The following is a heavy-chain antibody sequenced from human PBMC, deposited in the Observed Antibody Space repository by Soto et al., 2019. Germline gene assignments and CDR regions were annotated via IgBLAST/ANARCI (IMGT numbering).Heavy chain of an antibody. CDR1: GFTFSSYG. Sequence: GGSLRLSCAASGFTFSSYGMHWVRQAPGKGLEWVAVISYDGSNKYYADSVKGRFTISRDNSKNTLYLQMNSLRAEDTAVYYCAKDRRGGSFEGAFDYWGQGTLVTVSS. CDR3: AKDRRGGSFEGAFDY. V-gene: IGHV3-30*18. CDR2: ISYDGSNK. J-gene: IGHJ4*02. D-gene: IGHD1-26*01.